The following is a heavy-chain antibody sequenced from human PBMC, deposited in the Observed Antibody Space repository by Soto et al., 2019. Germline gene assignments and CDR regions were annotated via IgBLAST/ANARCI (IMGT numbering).Heavy chain of an antibody. CDR1: GYTFTSYD. J-gene: IGHJ6*03. CDR3: ARGLSVGEPYYDFWSGYSRDV. D-gene: IGHD3-3*01. V-gene: IGHV1-8*01. Sequence: ASVKVSCKASGYTFTSYDINWVRQATGQGLEWMGWMNPNSGNTGYAQKFQGRVTMTRNTSISTAYMELSSLRSEDTAVYYCARGLSVGEPYYDFWSGYSRDVWGKGTTVTVSS. CDR2: MNPNSGNT.